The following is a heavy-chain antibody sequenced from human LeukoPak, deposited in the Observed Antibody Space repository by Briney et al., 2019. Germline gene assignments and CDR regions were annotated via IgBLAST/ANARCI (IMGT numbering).Heavy chain of an antibody. CDR2: INYSGST. V-gene: IGHV4-39*01. Sequence: PSETLSLTCTVSGGSISSSSYYWGWIRQPPGKGLEWIGSINYSGSTYYNPSLKSRVTISVDTSKNQFSLKLSSVTAADTAVYYCARPKRCGGDCYMFDYWGQGTLVTVSS. J-gene: IGHJ4*02. CDR3: ARPKRCGGDCYMFDY. CDR1: GGSISSSSYY. D-gene: IGHD2-21*02.